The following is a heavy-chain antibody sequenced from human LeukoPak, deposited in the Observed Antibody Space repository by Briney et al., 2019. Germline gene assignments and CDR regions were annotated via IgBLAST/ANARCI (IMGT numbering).Heavy chain of an antibody. CDR2: INHSGST. J-gene: IGHJ4*02. CDR3: VRGPSGTPSV. V-gene: IGHV4-34*01. CDR1: GGSFSVFY. D-gene: IGHD1-26*01. Sequence: SETLSLTCAVYGGSFSVFYSSWIRQPPGKGLEWIGEINHSGSTNYNPSLKSRVTISVDTSKNQFSLRLSSVTAADTALYYCVRGPSGTPSVWGQGTLVTVSS.